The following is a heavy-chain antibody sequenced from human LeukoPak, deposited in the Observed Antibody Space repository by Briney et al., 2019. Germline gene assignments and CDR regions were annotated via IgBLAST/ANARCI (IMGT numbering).Heavy chain of an antibody. Sequence: PGGSLRLSCAASGFTFSSYSMNWVRQAPGKGLEWVSSISSSSSYIYYADSVKGRFTISRDNAKNSLYLQMNSLRAEDTAVYYCARASLGYCSGGSCLYYYYYMAVWGKGTTVTISS. CDR2: ISSSSSYI. V-gene: IGHV3-21*01. CDR3: ARASLGYCSGGSCLYYYYYMAV. J-gene: IGHJ6*03. CDR1: GFTFSSYS. D-gene: IGHD2-15*01.